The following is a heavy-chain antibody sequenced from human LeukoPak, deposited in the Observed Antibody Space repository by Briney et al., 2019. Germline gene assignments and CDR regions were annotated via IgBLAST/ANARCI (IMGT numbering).Heavy chain of an antibody. J-gene: IGHJ5*02. CDR3: AREGGGRRGDH. CDR2: INHRGTA. CDR1: GGSFKAVEGGSLGDYY. V-gene: IGHV4-34*01. D-gene: IGHD1-26*01. Sequence: SETLSLTCAVEGGSFKAVEGGSLGDYYWSWIRQTPEKGLEWIGEINHRGTAKHNPSFKSRVTLSIDTSKRQFSLNLTSVTAADTAVYYCAREGGGRRGDHWSQGTLVTVSS.